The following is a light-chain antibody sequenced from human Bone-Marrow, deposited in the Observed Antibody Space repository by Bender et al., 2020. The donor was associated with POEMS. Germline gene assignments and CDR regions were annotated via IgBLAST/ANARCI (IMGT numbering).Light chain of an antibody. J-gene: IGLJ3*02. CDR2: EGT. V-gene: IGLV2-14*02. CDR3: CSYTSSSTWV. CDR1: SSDIGSYDL. Sequence: QSALTQPASVSGSPGQSITISCTGTSSDIGSYDLVSWYQQYPGKAPQLMIYEGTKRPSGVSNRFSGSKFGNTASLTISGLQAEDEADYYCCSYTSSSTWVFGGGTKVTVL.